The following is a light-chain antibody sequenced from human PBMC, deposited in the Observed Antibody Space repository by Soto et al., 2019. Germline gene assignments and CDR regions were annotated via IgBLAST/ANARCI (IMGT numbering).Light chain of an antibody. Sequence: DTIMTQSPVILSVSPGERANVSCSASQSLDSTLAWYQQKPGQAHRLLIIGASERVTTIPARFSGSGSGTEFTLSISSLKADDFAVYYCQQYKTWPWTVGQGTKVAIK. CDR3: QQYKTWPWT. J-gene: IGKJ1*01. V-gene: IGKV3-15*01. CDR1: QSLDST. CDR2: GAS.